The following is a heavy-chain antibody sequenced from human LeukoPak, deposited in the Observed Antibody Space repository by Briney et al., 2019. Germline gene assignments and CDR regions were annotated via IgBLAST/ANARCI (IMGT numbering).Heavy chain of an antibody. V-gene: IGHV3-30*18. CDR1: GFNFSSYS. CDR3: AKDQSITMIVLEGYFQH. CDR2: ISYDGSNK. D-gene: IGHD3-22*01. Sequence: EGSLRLSCAASGFNFSSYSMHWVRQAPGQGLEWVAVISYDGSNKYYADSVKGRFTISRDNSKNTLYLQMNSLRAEDTAVYYCAKDQSITMIVLEGYFQHWGQGTLVTVSS. J-gene: IGHJ1*01.